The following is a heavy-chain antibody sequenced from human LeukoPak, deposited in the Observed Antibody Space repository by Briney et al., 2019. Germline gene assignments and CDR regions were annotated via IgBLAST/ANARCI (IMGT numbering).Heavy chain of an antibody. Sequence: SETLSLTCAVYGGSFSGYYWSWIRQPPGSGLEWIGEINHSGSTNYNPSLKSRVTISVDTSKNQFSLKLSSVTAADTAVYYCARFTAAAEGFDYWGQGTLVTVSS. CDR2: INHSGST. CDR1: GGSFSGYY. J-gene: IGHJ4*02. CDR3: ARFTAAAEGFDY. D-gene: IGHD6-13*01. V-gene: IGHV4-34*01.